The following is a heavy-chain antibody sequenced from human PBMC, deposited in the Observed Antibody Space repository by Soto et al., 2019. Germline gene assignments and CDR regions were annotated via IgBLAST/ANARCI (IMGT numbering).Heavy chain of an antibody. J-gene: IGHJ4*02. V-gene: IGHV2-26*01. CDR2: IFSNDEK. CDR1: GFSLSNARMG. Sequence: QVTLKESGPVLVKPTETLTLTCTVSGFSLSNARMGVSWIRQPPGKALEWLAHIFSNDEKSYSTSLKSRLTISKDTSKSQVVLTMTNMDPVDTATYYCARAAYDSSGYPKPIYFDYWGQGTLVTVSS. CDR3: ARAAYDSSGYPKPIYFDY. D-gene: IGHD3-22*01.